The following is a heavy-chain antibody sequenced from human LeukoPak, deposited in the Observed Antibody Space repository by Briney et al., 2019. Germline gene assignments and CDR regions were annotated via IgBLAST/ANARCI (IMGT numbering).Heavy chain of an antibody. CDR2: ISSSSSYI. CDR1: GFTFSSYS. V-gene: IGHV3-21*01. Sequence: PGGSLRLSCAASGFTFSSYSMNWVRQAPGKGLEWVSSISSSSSYIYYADSVKGRFTISRDNAKNSLYLQMNSPRAEDTAVYYCARGEYDILTGLSFDPWGQGTLVTVSS. D-gene: IGHD3-9*01. J-gene: IGHJ5*02. CDR3: ARGEYDILTGLSFDP.